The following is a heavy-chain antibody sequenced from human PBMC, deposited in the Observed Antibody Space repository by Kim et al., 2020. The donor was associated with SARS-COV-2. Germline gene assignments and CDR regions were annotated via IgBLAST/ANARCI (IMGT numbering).Heavy chain of an antibody. J-gene: IGHJ4*02. Sequence: SETLSLTCTVSGGSISSYYWSWIRQPPGKGLEWIGYIYYSGSTNYNPSLKSRVTISVDTSKNQFSLKLSSVTAADTAVYYCARHMTTDPNSLDYWGQGTLVTVSS. CDR2: IYYSGST. CDR3: ARHMTTDPNSLDY. V-gene: IGHV4-59*08. CDR1: GGSISSYY. D-gene: IGHD7-27*01.